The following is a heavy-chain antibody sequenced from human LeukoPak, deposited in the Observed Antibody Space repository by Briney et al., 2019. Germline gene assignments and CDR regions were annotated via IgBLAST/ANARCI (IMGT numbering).Heavy chain of an antibody. CDR3: AREPPAAAGTLGTGD. D-gene: IGHD6-13*01. CDR1: GFNFNTYW. J-gene: IGHJ4*02. Sequence: GGSLRLSCAATGFNFNTYWMSWVRQAPGKGLEWVAVISYDGSNKYYADSVKGRFTISRDNSKNTLYLQMNSLRAEDTAVYYCAREPPAAAGTLGTGDWGQGTLVTVSS. V-gene: IGHV3-30-3*01. CDR2: ISYDGSNK.